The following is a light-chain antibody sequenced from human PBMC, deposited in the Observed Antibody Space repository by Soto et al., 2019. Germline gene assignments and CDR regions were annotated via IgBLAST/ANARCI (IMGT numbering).Light chain of an antibody. CDR2: KAS. J-gene: IGKJ1*01. CDR1: QSISSW. V-gene: IGKV1-5*03. Sequence: DIQMTQSPSFLSASVGDRCTITCRASQSISSWLAWYQQKPGKAPKLLIYKASSLESGVPSRFSGSGSGTEFTLTISSLQPDDFATYYCQQYNSEGTFGQGTKVDI. CDR3: QQYNSEGT.